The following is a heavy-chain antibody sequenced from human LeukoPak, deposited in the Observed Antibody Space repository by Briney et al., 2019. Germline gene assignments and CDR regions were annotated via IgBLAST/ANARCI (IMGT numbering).Heavy chain of an antibody. CDR3: ARPQYSSSPDY. J-gene: IGHJ4*02. D-gene: IGHD6-6*01. V-gene: IGHV4-59*08. CDR1: GGSISSYY. Sequence: SETLSLTCTVSGGSISSYYWSWIRQPPGKGLEWIGYIYYSGSTNYNPSLKSRVTISVDTSKNQFSLKLSSVTAADTAVYYCARPQYSSSPDYWGQGTLVTVSS. CDR2: IYYSGST.